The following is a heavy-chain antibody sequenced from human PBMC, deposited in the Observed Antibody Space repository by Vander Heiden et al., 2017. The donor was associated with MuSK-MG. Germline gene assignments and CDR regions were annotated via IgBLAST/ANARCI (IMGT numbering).Heavy chain of an antibody. V-gene: IGHV2-5*02. CDR3: VHTDIMLFGEVSTFDS. CDR1: GSSITNSGAG. CDR2: SYWDDDT. J-gene: IGHJ4*02. Sequence: HITLKDSAPALVKPTQTLRLTCALSGSSITNSGAGVGWIRHPPGRALEWLATSYWDDDTRYSPSLKRRLTITKDTSENQVVLTMTDMDPVDTTTYYCVHTDIMLFGEVSTFDSWGLGTLVTVSS. D-gene: IGHD3-10*01.